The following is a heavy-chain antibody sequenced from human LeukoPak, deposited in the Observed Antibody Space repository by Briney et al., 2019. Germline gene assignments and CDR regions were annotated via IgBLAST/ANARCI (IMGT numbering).Heavy chain of an antibody. D-gene: IGHD1-7*01. CDR1: GFTCSSYW. V-gene: IGHV3-74*01. J-gene: IGHJ3*02. CDR2: LNSDGSST. CDR3: ATGNYHAFDI. Sequence: GGSLGLSCAASGFTCSSYWMQWVRQAPGKGLVWVSCLNSDGSSTRYADSVRGRFTISRDNAKNTLYLQMNSLRAEDTAVYYCATGNYHAFDIWGQGTMVTVSS.